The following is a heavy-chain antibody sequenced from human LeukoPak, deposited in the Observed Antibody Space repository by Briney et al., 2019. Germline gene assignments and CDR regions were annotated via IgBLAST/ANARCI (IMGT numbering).Heavy chain of an antibody. CDR2: INHSGST. J-gene: IGHJ6*03. D-gene: IGHD4-17*01. Sequence: SETLSLTCAVYGGSFSGYYWSWIRQPPGKGLEWIGEINHSGSTNYNPSLKSRVTISVDTPKNQFSLKLSSVTAADTAVYYCARGVRSYYMDVWGKGTTVTVSS. CDR3: ARGVRSYYMDV. CDR1: GGSFSGYY. V-gene: IGHV4-34*01.